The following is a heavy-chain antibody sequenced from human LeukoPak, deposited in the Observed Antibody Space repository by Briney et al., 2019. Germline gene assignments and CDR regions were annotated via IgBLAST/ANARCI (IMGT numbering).Heavy chain of an antibody. Sequence: SETLSLTCTVSGGSISSGGYYWSWIRQPPGKGLEWIGYIYHSGSTYYNPSLKSRVTISVDRSKNQFSLKLSSVTAADTAVYYCARVPDTAMVYFDYWGQGTLVTVSS. V-gene: IGHV4-30-2*01. J-gene: IGHJ4*02. CDR3: ARVPDTAMVYFDY. D-gene: IGHD5-18*01. CDR2: IYHSGST. CDR1: GGSISSGGYY.